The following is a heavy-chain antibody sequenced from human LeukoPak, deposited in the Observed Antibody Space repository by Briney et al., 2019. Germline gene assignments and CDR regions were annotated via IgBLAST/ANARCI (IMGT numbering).Heavy chain of an antibody. D-gene: IGHD6-6*01. Sequence: SETLSLTCTVSGGSISSGNYYWSWIRQPPGKGLEWIGYIFYLGSTYYNPSLKSRVSISVNTFKNQSSLKLTAVTAADTAVYYCARKYPDHWFDPWGQGTLVTVSS. CDR3: ARKYPDHWFDP. CDR2: IFYLGST. J-gene: IGHJ5*02. CDR1: GGSISSGNYY. V-gene: IGHV4-30-4*01.